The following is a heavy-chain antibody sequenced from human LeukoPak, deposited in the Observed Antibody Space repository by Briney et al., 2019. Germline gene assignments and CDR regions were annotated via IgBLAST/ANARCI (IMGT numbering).Heavy chain of an antibody. V-gene: IGHV6-1*01. Sequence: SQTLSLTCAISGDSVSSNSALWNWFRQSPSRGLEWLGRTYYRSQWYSDYAVSVKGRITINPDTSKNQFSLQLNSVTPEDTAVYYCARGSASYFDYWGQGTLVTVSS. CDR2: TYYRSQWYS. CDR3: ARGSASYFDY. D-gene: IGHD6-13*01. J-gene: IGHJ4*02. CDR1: GDSVSSNSAL.